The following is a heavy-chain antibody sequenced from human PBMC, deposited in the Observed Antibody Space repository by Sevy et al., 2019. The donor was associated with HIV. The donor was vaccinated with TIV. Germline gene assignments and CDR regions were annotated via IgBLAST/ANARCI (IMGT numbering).Heavy chain of an antibody. CDR3: ARERGTYYDTSGHPYLLEAGFDY. CDR2: INSDSDTM. D-gene: IGHD3-22*01. Sequence: GGSLRLSCVASGFPFNYYAMNWVRQAPGKGLEWILYINSDSDTMYYGNSVKGRFTISRDNAKNSLYLQMNSLRDEDTAVYYCARERGTYYDTSGHPYLLEAGFDYWGQGTLVTVSS. V-gene: IGHV3-48*02. J-gene: IGHJ4*02. CDR1: GFPFNYYA.